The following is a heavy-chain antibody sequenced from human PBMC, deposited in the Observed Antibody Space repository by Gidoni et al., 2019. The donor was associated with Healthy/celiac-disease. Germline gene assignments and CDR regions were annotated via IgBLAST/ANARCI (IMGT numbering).Heavy chain of an antibody. J-gene: IGHJ4*02. CDR3: ARGSRWELLGCDFDY. V-gene: IGHV1-69*01. CDR1: GGPFRSYA. Sequence: QVQLVQSGAAVKKPGSSVKVSCKASGGPFRSYAISRVRPAPGQGLEWMGGIMPIFGTANYAQKFQGRVTITADESTSTAYMELSSLRSEDTAVYYCARGSRWELLGCDFDYWGQGTLVTVSS. D-gene: IGHD1-26*01. CDR2: IMPIFGTA.